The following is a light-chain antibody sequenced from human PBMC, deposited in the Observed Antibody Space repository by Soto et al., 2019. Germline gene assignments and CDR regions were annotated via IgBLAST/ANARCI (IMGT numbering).Light chain of an antibody. CDR2: LNSDGSH. Sequence: QSVLTQSPSASASLGASVKLTCTLSSGHSTYAIAWHQQQPEKGPRYLMKLNSDGSHSKGDGIPDRFSGSSSGAERYLTISSLQSEDEADYYCQTWGTGIWVFGGGPKLTVL. J-gene: IGLJ3*02. V-gene: IGLV4-69*01. CDR3: QTWGTGIWV. CDR1: SGHSTYA.